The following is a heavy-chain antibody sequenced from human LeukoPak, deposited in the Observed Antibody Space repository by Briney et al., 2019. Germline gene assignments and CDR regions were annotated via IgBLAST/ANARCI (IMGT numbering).Heavy chain of an antibody. CDR1: GGSISSGSYY. J-gene: IGHJ6*03. CDR2: IYTSGST. D-gene: IGHD2-8*01. V-gene: IGHV4-61*02. CDR3: AREAVRYYYMDV. Sequence: PSQTLSLTCTVSGGSISSGSYYWSWIRQPAGKGLEWIGRIYTSGSTNYNPSLKSRVTISVDTSKNQFSLKLSSVTAADTAVYYCAREAVRYYYMDVWGKGTTVTVSS.